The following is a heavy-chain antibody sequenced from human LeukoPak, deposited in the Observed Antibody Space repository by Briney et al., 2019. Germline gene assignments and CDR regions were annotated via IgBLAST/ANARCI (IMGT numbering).Heavy chain of an antibody. D-gene: IGHD2-2*01. Sequence: GGSLRLSCEAFGFTFSHAWMSWVRQAPGKGLEWVSSIRSNGSYVYYAVSVKGRFTISRDNAKNSLYLQMNSLRAEDTAVYYCARVAGYCNSISNCYSDYWGQGTLVPVSS. V-gene: IGHV3-21*01. CDR2: IRSNGSYV. CDR1: GFTFSHAW. CDR3: ARVAGYCNSISNCYSDY. J-gene: IGHJ4*02.